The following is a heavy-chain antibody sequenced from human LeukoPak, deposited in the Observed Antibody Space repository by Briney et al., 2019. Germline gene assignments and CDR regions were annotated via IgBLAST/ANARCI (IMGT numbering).Heavy chain of an antibody. CDR1: GGSFSGYY. D-gene: IGHD6-19*01. CDR3: ARADVAVAYCFDY. V-gene: IGHV4-34*01. Sequence: SGTLSLTCAVYGGSFSGYYWSWIRQPPGKGLEWIGEINHSGSTNYNPSLKSRVTISVDTSKNQFSLKLSSVTAADTAVYYCARADVAVAYCFDYWGQGTLVTVSS. CDR2: INHSGST. J-gene: IGHJ4*02.